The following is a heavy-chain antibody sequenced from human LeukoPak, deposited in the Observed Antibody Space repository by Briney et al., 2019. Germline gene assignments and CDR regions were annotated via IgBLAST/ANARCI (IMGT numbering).Heavy chain of an antibody. CDR2: IRYDGTNK. J-gene: IGHJ4*02. Sequence: PGGSLRLSCAASGFTFSNYGMHWVRQAPGKGLEWVAFIRYDGTNKYYADSVEGRFTISRDNSKNTLYLQMNSLRAEDTAVYYCAKDLRYGRDFDYWGQGTLVTVSS. CDR1: GFTFSNYG. D-gene: IGHD5-18*01. V-gene: IGHV3-30*02. CDR3: AKDLRYGRDFDY.